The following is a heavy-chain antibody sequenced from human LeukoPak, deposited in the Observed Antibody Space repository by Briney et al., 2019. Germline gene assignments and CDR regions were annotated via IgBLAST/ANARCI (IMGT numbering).Heavy chain of an antibody. Sequence: PGGSLRLSCAGSGLIFRSYWMSWVRQAPGKGLEWVANIKQDGREKYFVDSVKGRFTISRDNAKNSLHLQMNTLRAEDTAVYYCARERDGRFCDYWGQGTLVTVSS. CDR2: IKQDGREK. J-gene: IGHJ4*02. V-gene: IGHV3-7*01. CDR3: ARERDGRFCDY. CDR1: GLIFRSYW. D-gene: IGHD5-24*01.